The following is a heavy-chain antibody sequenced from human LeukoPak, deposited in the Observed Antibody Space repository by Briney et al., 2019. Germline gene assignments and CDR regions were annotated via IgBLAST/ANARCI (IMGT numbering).Heavy chain of an antibody. CDR2: IIPISGTT. V-gene: IGHV1-69*13. J-gene: IGHJ4*02. D-gene: IGHD3-10*01. Sequence: ASVKVSCKASGGTFSNYGIGWVRQAPVQGLEWMGGIIPISGTTNYAQNFQGRVTITADESTTTAYMELASLRFDDTAVYYCARFDPGVHPGDYWGQGTLVTVSS. CDR3: ARFDPGVHPGDY. CDR1: GGTFSNYG.